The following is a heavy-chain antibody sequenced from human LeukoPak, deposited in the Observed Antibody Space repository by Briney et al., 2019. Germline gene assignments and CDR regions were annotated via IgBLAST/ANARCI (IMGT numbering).Heavy chain of an antibody. D-gene: IGHD2-2*01. V-gene: IGHV3-74*01. CDR3: VSFYETN. J-gene: IGHJ4*02. Sequence: PGGSLRLSCAASGNYWMHWVRQAPGQRLVWVSHVNSDGSWTSHADSVKGRFTISKDNAKNTVYLQMNNLRTEDTAVYYCVSFYETNWGRGTLVTVSS. CDR1: GNYW. CDR2: VNSDGSWT.